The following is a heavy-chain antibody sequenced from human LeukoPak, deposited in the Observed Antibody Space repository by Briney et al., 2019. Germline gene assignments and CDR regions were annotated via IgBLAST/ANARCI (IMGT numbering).Heavy chain of an antibody. J-gene: IGHJ4*02. CDR1: GFTFSSYW. V-gene: IGHV3-7*01. Sequence: GGSLRLSCAASGFTFSSYWMSWVRQAPGKGLEWVANIKQDGSEKYYVDSVKGRFTISRDNAKNSLYLQMNSLRAEDTAVYYCARPVNDFWSGYQGYWGQGTLVTVSS. CDR2: IKQDGSEK. D-gene: IGHD3-3*01. CDR3: ARPVNDFWSGYQGY.